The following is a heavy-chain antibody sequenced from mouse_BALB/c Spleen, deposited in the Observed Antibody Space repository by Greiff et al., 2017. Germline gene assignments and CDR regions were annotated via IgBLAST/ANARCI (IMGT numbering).Heavy chain of an antibody. J-gene: IGHJ2*01. Sequence: EVQLVESGGGLVKPGGSLKLSCAASGFTFSSYAMSWVRQTPEKRLEWVASISSGGSTYYPDSVKGRFTISRDNARNILYLQMSSLRSEDTAMYYCARDGYYGYFDYWGQGTTLTVSS. CDR1: GFTFSSYA. CDR3: ARDGYYGYFDY. V-gene: IGHV5-6-5*01. D-gene: IGHD2-3*01. CDR2: ISSGGST.